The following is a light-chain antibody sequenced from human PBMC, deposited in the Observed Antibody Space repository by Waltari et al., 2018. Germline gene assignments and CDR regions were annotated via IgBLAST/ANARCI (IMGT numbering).Light chain of an antibody. CDR2: DAS. J-gene: IGKJ4*02. Sequence: EIVLTQSPTHLSSSPGERGTLSCRASQSVSTNLAWYQQIAGQAPRLLIYDASNRATGIPAMFSGSWSGADFTLTISSLEPEDFAVYYCQQRYNCPPTFGGGTKVEIE. V-gene: IGKV3-11*01. CDR3: QQRYNCPPT. CDR1: QSVSTN.